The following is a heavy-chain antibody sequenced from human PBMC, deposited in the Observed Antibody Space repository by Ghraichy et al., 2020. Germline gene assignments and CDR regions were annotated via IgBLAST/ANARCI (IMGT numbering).Heavy chain of an antibody. CDR2: ISFDGSSK. CDR1: GFIFNNHA. V-gene: IGHV3-30*03. D-gene: IGHD1-1*01. Sequence: GGSRRLSCAASGFIFNNHAIHWVRQAPGKGLEWVAVISFDGSSKYYSESVKGRFTISRDSSKNTLYLQLSSLTAEDTAVYYCARVERAGSVFFYYGMDVWGQGTTVTVSS. CDR3: ARVERAGSVFFYYGMDV. J-gene: IGHJ6*02.